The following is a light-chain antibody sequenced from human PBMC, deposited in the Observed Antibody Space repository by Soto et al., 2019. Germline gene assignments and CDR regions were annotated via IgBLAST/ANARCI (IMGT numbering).Light chain of an antibody. CDR1: MRDVGAYNL. V-gene: IGLV2-14*01. CDR3: SSYTSKNSRI. Sequence: QSALTQPASVSGSPGQSITISCAGTMRDVGAYNLVSWYQQHPGRAPQLIIYEVRHRPSGISFRFSGSKSGNTASLTISGLQAEDDDDYYCSSYTSKNSRIFGGGTKLTVL. J-gene: IGLJ2*01. CDR2: EVR.